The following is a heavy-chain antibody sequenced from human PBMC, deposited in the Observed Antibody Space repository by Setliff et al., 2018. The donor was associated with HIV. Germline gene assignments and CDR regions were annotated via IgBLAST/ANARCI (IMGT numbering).Heavy chain of an antibody. CDR2: IDSSGTT. V-gene: IGHV4-4*07. D-gene: IGHD3-10*01. J-gene: IGHJ5*02. CDR1: GGSFGVYR. Sequence: SETLSLTCTISGGSFGVYRWSWIRQSAGRGLEWIGRIDSSGTTDYKPSLEGRVAISVDTSRNQFSLRVTSVTAADTAVYFCARDRHSSGLGSYGPWGPGILVTAPQ. CDR3: ARDRHSSGLGSYGP.